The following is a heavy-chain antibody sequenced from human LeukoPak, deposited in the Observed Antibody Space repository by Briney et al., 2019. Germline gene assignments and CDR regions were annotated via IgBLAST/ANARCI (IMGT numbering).Heavy chain of an antibody. CDR3: ASWSGAQSDWLPSNYYYYYMDV. J-gene: IGHJ6*03. CDR1: GYTFTGYY. D-gene: IGHD2-21*02. V-gene: IGHV1-2*02. Sequence: ASVKVSCKASGYTFTGYYMHWVRQAPGQGLEWMGWINPNSGGTNYAQKFQGRVTMTRDTSISTAYMELSRLRSDDTAVYYCASWSGAQSDWLPSNYYYYYMDVWGKGTTVTVSS. CDR2: INPNSGGT.